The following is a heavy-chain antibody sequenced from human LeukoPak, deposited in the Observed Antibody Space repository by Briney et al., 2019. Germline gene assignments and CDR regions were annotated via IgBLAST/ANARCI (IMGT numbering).Heavy chain of an antibody. Sequence: GGSLRLSCAASGFTFTNAWMNWVRQAPGKGLEWVANIKQGGSEKYYVDSVKGRFSISRDNAKSSLFLQMNSLRADDTAVYYCAMAGYTDGPFDFDYWGQGTLVTVSS. J-gene: IGHJ4*02. D-gene: IGHD5-18*01. CDR3: AMAGYTDGPFDFDY. V-gene: IGHV3-7*01. CDR1: GFTFTNAW. CDR2: IKQGGSEK.